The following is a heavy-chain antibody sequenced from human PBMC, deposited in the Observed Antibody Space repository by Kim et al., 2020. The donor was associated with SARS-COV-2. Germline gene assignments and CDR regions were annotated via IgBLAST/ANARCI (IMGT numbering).Heavy chain of an antibody. CDR3: TTEVPDSVSPGWYFDF. CDR1: GSTFSNYD. CDR2: IGSGGHT. D-gene: IGHD1-26*01. V-gene: IGHV3-13*01. Sequence: GGSLRLSCAASGSTFSNYDMHWVRQAAGKGLEWVSAIGSGGHTYYADSVKGRFTIARENAKNFLYLQMNSLTAGDTAMYYCTTEVPDSVSPGWYFDFWGRGTLVTASS. J-gene: IGHJ2*01.